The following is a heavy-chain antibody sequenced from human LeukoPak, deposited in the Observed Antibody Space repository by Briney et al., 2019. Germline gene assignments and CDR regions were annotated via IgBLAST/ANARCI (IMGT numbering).Heavy chain of an antibody. CDR1: GGSISSYY. D-gene: IGHD3-3*01. Sequence: SETLSLTCTVSGGSISSYYWSWIRQPPGKGLEWIGYIYYSGSTNYNPSLKSRVTISVDTSKNQFSLKLSSVTAADTAAYYCARASDPDFWSGYYLPIDWGQGTLVTVSS. CDR2: IYYSGST. V-gene: IGHV4-59*01. CDR3: ARASDPDFWSGYYLPID. J-gene: IGHJ4*02.